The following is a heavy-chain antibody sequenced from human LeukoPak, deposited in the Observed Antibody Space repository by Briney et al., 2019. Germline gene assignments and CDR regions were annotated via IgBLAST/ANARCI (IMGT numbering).Heavy chain of an antibody. J-gene: IGHJ4*02. CDR1: GYSFTSYW. D-gene: IGHD3-10*01. CDR3: ARQFSRGLLWFGDHINFDY. CDR2: IYPGDSDT. Sequence: GESLKISCKGSGYSFTSYWIGWVRQMPGKGLEWIGIIYPGDSDTRYSPSFQGQVTISADKSISTAYLQWSSLKASDTAMYYCARQFSRGLLWFGDHINFDYWGQGTLVTVSS. V-gene: IGHV5-51*01.